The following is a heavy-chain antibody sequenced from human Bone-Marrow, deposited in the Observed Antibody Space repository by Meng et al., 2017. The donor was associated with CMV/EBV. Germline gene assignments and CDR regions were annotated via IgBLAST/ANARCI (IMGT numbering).Heavy chain of an antibody. V-gene: IGHV1-2*02. D-gene: IGHD3-3*01. CDR2: INPNSGGT. CDR3: ARVSGVLRFLEWSQMTEINY. CDR1: GYRFTGYY. J-gene: IGHJ4*02. Sequence: ASVKVSCKASGYRFTGYYMHWVRQAPGQGLEWMGWINPNSGGTNYAQKFQGRVTMTRDTSISTAHMELSRLRSDDTAVYYCARVSGVLRFLEWSQMTEINYWGQGTLVTVSS.